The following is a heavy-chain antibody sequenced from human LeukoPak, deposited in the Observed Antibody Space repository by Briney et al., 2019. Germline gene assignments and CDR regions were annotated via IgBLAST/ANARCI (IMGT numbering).Heavy chain of an antibody. Sequence: GGSLRLSCAASGFPFSNAWMSWVRQAPGKGLEWVSRIKSKTGGGTTDYAAPVKGRFTISRDDSKNTMYLQMNSLKTEDAAVYYCAKVYYYGSGSYESLDYWGQGTLVTVSS. V-gene: IGHV3-15*01. CDR3: AKVYYYGSGSYESLDY. CDR2: IKSKTGGGTT. J-gene: IGHJ4*02. CDR1: GFPFSNAW. D-gene: IGHD3-10*01.